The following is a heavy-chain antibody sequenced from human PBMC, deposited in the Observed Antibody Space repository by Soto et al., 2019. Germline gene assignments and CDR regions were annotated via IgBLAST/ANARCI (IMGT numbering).Heavy chain of an antibody. J-gene: IGHJ5*02. Sequence: LSLTCVVSGYSISTGYYWGWIRQPPGKGLEWIGRIYRSGKTYYNPSLKSRVTLSVDTSKNQFSLKLSSVTAADTAIYYCALHTFYFGHSPQYNNWFDPWGQGTLVTVSS. V-gene: IGHV4-38-2*01. CDR3: ALHTFYFGHSPQYNNWFDP. CDR2: IYRSGKT. D-gene: IGHD3-10*01. CDR1: GYSISTGYY.